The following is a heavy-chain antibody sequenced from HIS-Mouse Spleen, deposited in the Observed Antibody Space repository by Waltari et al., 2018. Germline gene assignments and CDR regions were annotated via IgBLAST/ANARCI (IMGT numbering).Heavy chain of an antibody. CDR2: IYYSGST. J-gene: IGHJ4*02. CDR1: GGSISSSSYY. V-gene: IGHV4-39*07. D-gene: IGHD2-15*01. Sequence: QLQLQESGPGLVKPSETLSLTCTVSGGSISSSSYYWGWIRQPPGKWLEWIGGIYYSGSTYYNPSLKSRVTISVDTSKNQFSLKLSSVTAADTAVYYCASGVVVAATAVHFDYWGQGTLVTVSS. CDR3: ASGVVVAATAVHFDY.